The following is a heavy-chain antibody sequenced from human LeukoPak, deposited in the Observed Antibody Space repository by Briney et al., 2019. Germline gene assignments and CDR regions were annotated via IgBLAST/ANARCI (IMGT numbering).Heavy chain of an antibody. Sequence: GGSLRLSCAASGFTFGNSWVHWVRQAPGKGLEWVSLISGDGGSTYYADSVKGRFTISRDNSKNSLYLQMNSLRTEDTALYYCAKYPFDYWGQGTLVTVSS. CDR2: ISGDGGST. CDR3: AKYPFDY. CDR1: GFTFGNSW. V-gene: IGHV3-43*02. J-gene: IGHJ4*02.